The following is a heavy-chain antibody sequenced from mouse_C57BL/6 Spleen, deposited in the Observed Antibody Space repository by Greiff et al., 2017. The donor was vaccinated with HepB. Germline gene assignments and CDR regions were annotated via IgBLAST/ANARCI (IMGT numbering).Heavy chain of an antibody. CDR3: TRDTSVVAPFAY. V-gene: IGHV1-15*01. CDR1: GYTFTDYE. Sequence: QVQLKQSGAELVSPGASVTLSCKASGYTFTDYEMHWVKQTPVHGLEWIGAIDPETGGTAYNQKFKGKAILTADKSSSTAYMELRSLTSEDSAVYYCTRDTSVVAPFAYWGPGTLVTVSA. J-gene: IGHJ3*01. D-gene: IGHD1-1*01. CDR2: IDPETGGT.